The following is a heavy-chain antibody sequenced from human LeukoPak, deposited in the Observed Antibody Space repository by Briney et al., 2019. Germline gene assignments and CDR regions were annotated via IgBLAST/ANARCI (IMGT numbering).Heavy chain of an antibody. Sequence: GESLRLSCAASGFTVSSNYMSWVRQAPGKGLEWVSIIYNGGGSTYYADSVKGRFTISRDNSKNTLYLQMNSLRAEDTAVYYCARAPHYDPPIDWGQGSLVTVSS. D-gene: IGHD3-3*01. V-gene: IGHV3-53*01. J-gene: IGHJ4*02. CDR2: IYNGGGST. CDR1: GFTVSSNY. CDR3: ARAPHYDPPID.